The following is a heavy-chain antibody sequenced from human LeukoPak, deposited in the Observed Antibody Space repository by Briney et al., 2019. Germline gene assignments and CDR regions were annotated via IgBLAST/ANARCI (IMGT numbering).Heavy chain of an antibody. J-gene: IGHJ4*02. CDR3: ARPPQGSSGSKGFDY. CDR2: IYPGDSDT. CDR1: GYRFTNYW. Sequence: LGDSLKISCKASGYRFTNYWIAWVRQMPGKALELMGSIYPGDSDTRYSPSFQGQVTISADKSINIAYLQWNSLKASDTAMYFCARPPQGSSGSKGFDYWGQGTLVTVSS. V-gene: IGHV5-51*01. D-gene: IGHD6-19*01.